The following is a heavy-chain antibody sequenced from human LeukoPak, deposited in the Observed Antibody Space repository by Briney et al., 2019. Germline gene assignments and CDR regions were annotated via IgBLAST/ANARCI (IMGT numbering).Heavy chain of an antibody. CDR1: GFTFSSYA. Sequence: GGSLRLSCAASGFTFSSYAMHWVRQAPGKGLEWVAVISYDGSNKYYADSVEGRFTISRDNSKNTLYLQMNSLRAEDTAVYYCAKEMATTTGFDYWGQGTLVTVSS. V-gene: IGHV3-30*01. CDR3: AKEMATTTGFDY. J-gene: IGHJ4*02. D-gene: IGHD5-24*01. CDR2: ISYDGSNK.